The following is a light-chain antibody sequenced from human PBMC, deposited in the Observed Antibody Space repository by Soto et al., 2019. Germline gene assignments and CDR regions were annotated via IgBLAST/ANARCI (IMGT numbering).Light chain of an antibody. Sequence: SYVLTQPPSVSVAPGQTARITCGGNNIGTKSVHWYQQKPGQAPVLVVSDDGDRPSGIPERFSGSNSGTTATLTISWVEAGDEADYYCQVWDSSGGHVVFGGGTKVTVL. CDR3: QVWDSSGGHVV. CDR2: DDG. J-gene: IGLJ2*01. CDR1: NIGTKS. V-gene: IGLV3-21*02.